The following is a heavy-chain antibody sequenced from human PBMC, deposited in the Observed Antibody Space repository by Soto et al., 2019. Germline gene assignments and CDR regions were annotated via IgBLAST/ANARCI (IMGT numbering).Heavy chain of an antibody. CDR1: GFTFSSYN. CDR2: ILYDGTNK. Sequence: QVQLVESGGGVVQPGRSLRLSCAASGFTFSSYNMHWVRQAPGKGLEWVAVILYDGTNKFYADSVKGRFTISKDNSKNTLYLQMNSLRTEDTAVYYCAGEMATMGNAFDILGQGTMVTVSS. CDR3: AGEMATMGNAFDI. J-gene: IGHJ3*02. V-gene: IGHV3-30*03. D-gene: IGHD5-12*01.